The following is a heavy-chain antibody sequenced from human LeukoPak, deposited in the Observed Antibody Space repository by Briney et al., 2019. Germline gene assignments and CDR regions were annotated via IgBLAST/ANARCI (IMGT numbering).Heavy chain of an antibody. Sequence: SVQVSCKASGGTFRTYAISWVRPAPGQGLEWMGRLIPIFGIANYAQKFQGRVTITADKSTSTAYMELSSLRSEDTAVYYCARGSGEGSYHMRYYGMDVWGQGTTVTVSS. V-gene: IGHV1-69*04. D-gene: IGHD1-26*01. J-gene: IGHJ6*02. CDR2: LIPIFGIA. CDR1: GGTFRTYA. CDR3: ARGSGEGSYHMRYYGMDV.